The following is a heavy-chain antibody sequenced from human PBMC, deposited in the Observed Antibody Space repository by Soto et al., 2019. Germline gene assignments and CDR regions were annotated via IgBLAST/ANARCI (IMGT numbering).Heavy chain of an antibody. Sequence: QVQLVESGGGVVQPGRSLRLSCAASGFTFSSSVMHWVRQAPGKGLEWVAVISYDRNNKYYADSVKGRFTISRDNSKNTLYLQWNSLEVEARAVYYWPRDRGGSGNVNGFDPWGQETWSPSPQ. CDR3: PRDRGGSGNVNGFDP. J-gene: IGHJ5*02. CDR2: ISYDRNNK. CDR1: GFTFSSSV. V-gene: IGHV3-30-3*01. D-gene: IGHD3-10*01.